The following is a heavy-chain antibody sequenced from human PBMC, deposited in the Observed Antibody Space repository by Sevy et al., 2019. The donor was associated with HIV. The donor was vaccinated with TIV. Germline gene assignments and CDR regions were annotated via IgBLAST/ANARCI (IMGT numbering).Heavy chain of an antibody. CDR2: IYPDDSET. D-gene: IGHD3-22*01. CDR3: ERRRYDTSGYPQYYFDL. CDR1: GYKFSSYW. J-gene: IGHJ4*02. V-gene: IGHV5-51*01. Sequence: GESLKISCKGYGYKFSSYWIGWVRQMPGKGLEWKGIIYPDDSETRYSPSLEGQVTISADKSISTAYLHWSSLRASDTAMYFTERRRYDTSGYPQYYFDLWGQGTLVTVSS.